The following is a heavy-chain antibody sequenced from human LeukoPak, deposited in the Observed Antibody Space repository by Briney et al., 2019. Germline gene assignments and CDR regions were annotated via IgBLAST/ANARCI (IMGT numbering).Heavy chain of an antibody. CDR3: ATGDYGGSIRELYFQH. CDR2: ISGSGGST. J-gene: IGHJ1*01. CDR1: GFTFSSYA. Sequence: GGSLRLSCAASGFTFSSYAMSWVRQAPGKGLEWVSAISGSGGSTYYADSVKGRFTISRDNSKNTLYLQMNSLRAEDTAVYYCATGDYGGSIRELYFQHWGQGTLVTVSS. V-gene: IGHV3-23*01. D-gene: IGHD4-23*01.